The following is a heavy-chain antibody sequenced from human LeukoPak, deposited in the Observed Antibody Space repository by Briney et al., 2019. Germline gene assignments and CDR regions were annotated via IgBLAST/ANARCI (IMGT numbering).Heavy chain of an antibody. D-gene: IGHD6-13*01. Sequence: GESLQISCQGLGYSFSMYWIGWVRHMPGKGLEWMGVIDPSDSDITYSPSFQGHVTISVDKSVNTAYLQWTTLKASDTALYYCARHRAVGGGHSTTWYSDYWGQGTLVSVSS. CDR3: ARHRAVGGGHSTTWYSDY. CDR2: IDPSDSDI. V-gene: IGHV5-51*01. CDR1: GYSFSMYW. J-gene: IGHJ4*02.